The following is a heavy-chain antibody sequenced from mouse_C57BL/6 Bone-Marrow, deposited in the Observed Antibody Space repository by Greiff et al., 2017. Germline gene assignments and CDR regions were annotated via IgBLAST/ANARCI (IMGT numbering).Heavy chain of an antibody. CDR2: INPSTGGT. CDR3: ASDCSHYDGSSYYFDY. D-gene: IGHD1-1*01. V-gene: IGHV1-42*01. J-gene: IGHJ2*01. Sequence: VQLKESGPELVKPGASVKISCKASGYSFTGYYMNWVKQSPEKSLEWIGEINPSTGGTTSNQKFKAKATLTVDKSSSTAYMQLKSLTSEDSAVYYCASDCSHYDGSSYYFDYWGQGTTLTVSA. CDR1: GYSFTGYY.